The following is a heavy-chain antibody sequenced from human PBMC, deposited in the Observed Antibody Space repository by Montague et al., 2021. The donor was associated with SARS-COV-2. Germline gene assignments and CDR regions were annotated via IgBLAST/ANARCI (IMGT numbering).Heavy chain of an antibody. CDR2: IYYSGST. V-gene: IGHV4-59*01. Sequence: SETLSLTCTVSGFSIGSGDYWGWIRQPPGKGLEWIGYIYYSGSTNYNPSLKSRVTISVDTSKNQFSLKLRSVTAADTAVYYCAGNPWRITIFGVVTRYGMDVWGQGTMVTVSS. J-gene: IGHJ6*02. CDR3: AGNPWRITIFGVVTRYGMDV. CDR1: GFSIGSGDY. D-gene: IGHD3-3*01.